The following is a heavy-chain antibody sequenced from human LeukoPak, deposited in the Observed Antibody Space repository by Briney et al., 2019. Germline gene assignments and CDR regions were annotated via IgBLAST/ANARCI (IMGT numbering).Heavy chain of an antibody. CDR3: ARDGGQWLDGDYYFDY. Sequence: PRASVKVSCKASGYTFTGYYMHWVRQAPGQGLEWMGWINPNSGGTNYAQKFQGRVTMTRDTSISTAYMELSRLRSDDTAVYYCARDGGQWLDGDYYFDYWGQGTLVTVSS. V-gene: IGHV1-2*02. J-gene: IGHJ4*02. CDR1: GYTFTGYY. CDR2: INPNSGGT. D-gene: IGHD6-19*01.